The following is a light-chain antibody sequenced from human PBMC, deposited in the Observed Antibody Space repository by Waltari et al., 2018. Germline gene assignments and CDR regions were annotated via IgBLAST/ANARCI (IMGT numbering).Light chain of an antibody. CDR2: AAS. Sequence: DIQMTQSPSSLSASVGDRLTVTCRESQNINSLLNRYQHIPGKPPKLLIFAASRLQRGVPSRFSGSGSRTDFTLTISSLQPEDFATYYCQQSDDTPYTFGQGTKLQIK. CDR1: QNINSL. J-gene: IGKJ2*01. V-gene: IGKV1-39*01. CDR3: QQSDDTPYT.